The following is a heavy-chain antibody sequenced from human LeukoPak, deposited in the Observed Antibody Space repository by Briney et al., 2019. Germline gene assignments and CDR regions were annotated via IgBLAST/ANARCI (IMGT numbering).Heavy chain of an antibody. D-gene: IGHD1-26*01. CDR3: AKKAQYNGNYPLDY. Sequence: KPGGSLRLSCAASGFTFSIYSMNWVRQAPGKGLEWVSSISSSSNYIYYADSVKGRFTISRDNSKNTLYLQMNSLRAEDTALYFCAKKAQYNGNYPLDYWGQGTLVTVSS. V-gene: IGHV3-21*04. CDR2: ISSSSNYI. CDR1: GFTFSIYS. J-gene: IGHJ4*02.